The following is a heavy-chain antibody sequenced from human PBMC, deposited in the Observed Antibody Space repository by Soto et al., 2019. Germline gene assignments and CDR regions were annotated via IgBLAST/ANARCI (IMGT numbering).Heavy chain of an antibody. J-gene: IGHJ5*02. Sequence: GGSLRLSCTASGLTFSISWMTWVRQAPGEGLEWVSNINPAGNVQHYADSVKGRFTISRDNAKNSLYLQMNSLRAEDTAVFYCAREYCSSTSCLNWFDPWGQGTLVTVSS. CDR1: GLTFSISW. CDR2: INPAGNVQ. D-gene: IGHD2-2*01. CDR3: AREYCSSTSCLNWFDP. V-gene: IGHV3-7*01.